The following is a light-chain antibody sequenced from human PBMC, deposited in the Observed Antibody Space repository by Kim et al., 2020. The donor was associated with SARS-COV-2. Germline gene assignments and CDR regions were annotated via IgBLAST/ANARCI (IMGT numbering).Light chain of an antibody. CDR1: QIVSSY. Sequence: SLPPCERATLSSRASQIVSSYLAWYKLKPGQAPRLLIYDASNRATGIPARFSGSGSGTDFTLSISSLGPEDFAVYYCQQRSNWLTFGGGTKVDIK. V-gene: IGKV3-11*01. J-gene: IGKJ4*01. CDR2: DAS. CDR3: QQRSNWLT.